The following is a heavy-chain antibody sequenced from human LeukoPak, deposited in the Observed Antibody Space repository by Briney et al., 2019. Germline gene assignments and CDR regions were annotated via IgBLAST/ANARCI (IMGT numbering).Heavy chain of an antibody. J-gene: IGHJ4*02. CDR3: AGVGNGGYGGFDY. D-gene: IGHD5-12*01. CDR1: SGSISSGDYY. CDR2: ISSSGTT. V-gene: IGHV4-30-4*01. Sequence: SETLSLTCTVSSGSISSGDYYWSWIRQPPGKGLEWIGYISSSGTTYYNPSLRSRITISVDSSKSQFSLNLSSVTASDTAVYYCAGVGNGGYGGFDYWGQGTLVTVSS.